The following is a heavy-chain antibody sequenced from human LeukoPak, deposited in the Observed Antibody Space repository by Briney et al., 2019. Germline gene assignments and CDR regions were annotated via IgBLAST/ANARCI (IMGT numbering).Heavy chain of an antibody. J-gene: IGHJ6*03. CDR3: ARVAGSGSYSYYMDV. Sequence: ASVKVSCKASGYTFTGYYMHWVRQAPGQGLEWMGWINPNSGGTNYAQKFQGRVTMTRDTSISTAYMELSRLRSDDTAVYYCARVAGSGSYSYYMDVWGKGTTVTISS. CDR2: INPNSGGT. D-gene: IGHD3-10*01. V-gene: IGHV1-2*02. CDR1: GYTFTGYY.